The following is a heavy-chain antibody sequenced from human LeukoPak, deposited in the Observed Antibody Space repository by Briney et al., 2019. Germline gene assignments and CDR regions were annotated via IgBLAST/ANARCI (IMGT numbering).Heavy chain of an antibody. V-gene: IGHV1-8*02. CDR1: GYTFTSYA. CDR3: ARDREWELPNAFDI. D-gene: IGHD1-26*01. J-gene: IGHJ3*02. Sequence: ASVKVSCKASGYTFTSYAMNWVRQATGQGLEWMGWMNPNSGNTGYAQKFQGRVTMTRNTSISTAYMELSSLRSEDTAVYYCARDREWELPNAFDIWGQGTMVTVSS. CDR2: MNPNSGNT.